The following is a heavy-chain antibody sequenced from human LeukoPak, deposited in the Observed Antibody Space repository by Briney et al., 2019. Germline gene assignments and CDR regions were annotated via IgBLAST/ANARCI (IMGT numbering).Heavy chain of an antibody. J-gene: IGHJ3*02. V-gene: IGHV3-21*01. D-gene: IGHD3-22*01. Sequence: GGSLRLSCAASGFAFSTYSMNWVRQAPGKGLEWVSSISSSSSYIYYADSVKGRFTISRDNAKNSLYLQMNSLRAEDTAVYYCAREGANYYDSSGYPVDIWGQGTMVTVSS. CDR1: GFAFSTYS. CDR2: ISSSSSYI. CDR3: AREGANYYDSSGYPVDI.